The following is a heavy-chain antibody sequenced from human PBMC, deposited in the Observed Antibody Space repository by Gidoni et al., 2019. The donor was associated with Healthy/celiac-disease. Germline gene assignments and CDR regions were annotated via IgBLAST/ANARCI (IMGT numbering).Heavy chain of an antibody. D-gene: IGHD3-16*02. CDR1: GGSISSSSYY. CDR3: ATPGYYYDYVWGSYRYMVY. J-gene: IGHJ4*02. CDR2: IYYSGST. Sequence: QLQLQESGPGLVKPSETLSLTCTVSGGSISSSSYYWGWIRQPPGKGLEWIGSIYYSGSTYYNPSLKSRVTISVDTSKNQFSLKLSSVTAADTAVYYCATPGYYYDYVWGSYRYMVYWGQGTLVTVSS. V-gene: IGHV4-39*01.